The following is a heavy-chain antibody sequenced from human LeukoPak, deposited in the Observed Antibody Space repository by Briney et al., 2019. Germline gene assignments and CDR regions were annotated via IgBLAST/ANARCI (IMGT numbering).Heavy chain of an antibody. D-gene: IGHD2-2*01. CDR3: ARVGVVPTAIPDGFDI. V-gene: IGHV3-53*01. J-gene: IGHJ3*02. CDR2: IYSGGST. Sequence: SGGSLRLSCAASGFTFSSYSMNWVRQAPGKGLEWVSVIYSGGSTYYADSVKGRFTISRDNSKNTLYLQMNSLTAEDTAVYYCARVGVVPTAIPDGFDIWGQGTMVTVSS. CDR1: GFTFSSYS.